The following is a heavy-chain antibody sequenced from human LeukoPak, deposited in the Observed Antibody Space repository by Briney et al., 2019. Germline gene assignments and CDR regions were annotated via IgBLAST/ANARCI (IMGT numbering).Heavy chain of an antibody. V-gene: IGHV3-23*01. CDR3: ARGGSSWYWDY. D-gene: IGHD6-13*01. Sequence: GGSLRLSCAASGFTFSSFAMSWVRQAPGKGLEWVSTISGSGASTYYADSVKGRFTMSRDNSKNTVYLQMNSLRAEDTAVYYCARGGSSWYWDYWGQGTLVTVSS. CDR1: GFTFSSFA. CDR2: ISGSGAST. J-gene: IGHJ4*02.